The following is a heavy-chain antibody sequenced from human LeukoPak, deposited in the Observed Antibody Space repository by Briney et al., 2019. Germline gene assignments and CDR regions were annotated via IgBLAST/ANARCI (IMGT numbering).Heavy chain of an antibody. D-gene: IGHD4-11*01. J-gene: IGHJ4*02. CDR2: ISSSGDSK. Sequence: PGGSLRLSCAASGFSFSSYAMSWVRQAPGKGLEWVAYISSSGDSKFYGDSVKGRFTISRDNARNSLYLLMNGLRVEDTAIYYCARNLYLDLQAHGYWGQGTLVTVSS. CDR1: GFSFSSYA. CDR3: ARNLYLDLQAHGY. V-gene: IGHV3-48*03.